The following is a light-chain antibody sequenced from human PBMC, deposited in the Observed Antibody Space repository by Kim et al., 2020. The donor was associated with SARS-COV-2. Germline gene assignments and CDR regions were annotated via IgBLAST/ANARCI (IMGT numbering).Light chain of an antibody. V-gene: IGLV2-14*04. CDR1: SSDIGNYNF. Sequence: GQSNTISCTGTSSDIGNYNFVSWSQQHPGKAPKLLIYDVSKRPSGVSDRFSGSKSGNTASLTISGLQAEDEADYYCSSHIGSSTWVFGGGTKLTVL. CDR3: SSHIGSSTWV. J-gene: IGLJ3*02. CDR2: DVS.